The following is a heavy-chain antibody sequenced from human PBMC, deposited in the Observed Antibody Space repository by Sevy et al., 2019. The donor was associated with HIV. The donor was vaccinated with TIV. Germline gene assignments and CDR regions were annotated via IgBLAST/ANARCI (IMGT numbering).Heavy chain of an antibody. V-gene: IGHV3-33*01. J-gene: IGHJ4*02. Sequence: GGFLRLSCAASGFTFSTYGMHWVRQAPGKGLEWVAVIWFDGSNTYYADSVKGRFTISRDIAKNTLHLQMNSLRAEDTAVYYCARDLEFYDYGDYGPAFMPDYWGQGTLVTVS. CDR2: IWFDGSNT. CDR3: ARDLEFYDYGDYGPAFMPDY. D-gene: IGHD4-17*01. CDR1: GFTFSTYG.